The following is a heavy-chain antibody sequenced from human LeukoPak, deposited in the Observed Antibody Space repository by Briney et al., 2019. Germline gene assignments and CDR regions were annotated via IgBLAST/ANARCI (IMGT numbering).Heavy chain of an antibody. J-gene: IGHJ1*01. D-gene: IGHD5-24*01. CDR3: ARVRQLAERSFQH. CDR2: MNPNSGNT. CDR1: GYIFTNYL. V-gene: IGHV1-8*02. Sequence: ASVKVSCKASGYIFTNYLMHWVRQAPGQGLEWMGWMNPNSGNTGYAQKFQGRVTMTRNTSISTAYMELSSLRSEDTAVYYCARVRQLAERSFQHWGQGTLVTVSS.